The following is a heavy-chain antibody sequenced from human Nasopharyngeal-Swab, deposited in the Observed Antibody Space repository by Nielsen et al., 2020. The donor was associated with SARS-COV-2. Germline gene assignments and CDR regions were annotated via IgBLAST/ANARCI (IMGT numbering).Heavy chain of an antibody. J-gene: IGHJ4*02. CDR1: GYTFTNYY. CDR3: ARARGGYCSGGSCYFDY. V-gene: IGHV1-46*01. Sequence: SVKVSCKSSGYTFTNYYMHWVRQAPGQGLELMGIINPSGGSTSYAQKFQGRVTMTRDTSTSTVYMELSSLRSEDTAVYYCARARGGYCSGGSCYFDYWGQGTLVTVSS. D-gene: IGHD2-15*01. CDR2: INPSGGST.